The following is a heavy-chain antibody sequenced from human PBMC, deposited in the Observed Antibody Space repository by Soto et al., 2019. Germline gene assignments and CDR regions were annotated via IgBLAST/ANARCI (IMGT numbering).Heavy chain of an antibody. CDR2: IYWNDDK. CDR1: GFSLSTSGVG. D-gene: IGHD3-10*01. CDR3: VTGYYGSGSYYAYYYGMDV. Sequence: QITLKESGPTLVKPTQTLTLTCTFSGFSLSTSGVGVGWIRQPPGKALEWLALIYWNDDKRYSPSLKSRLTITTDTSKNQVVLTMTNMDPVDTATYYGVTGYYGSGSYYAYYYGMDVWGQGTTVTVSS. V-gene: IGHV2-5*01. J-gene: IGHJ6*02.